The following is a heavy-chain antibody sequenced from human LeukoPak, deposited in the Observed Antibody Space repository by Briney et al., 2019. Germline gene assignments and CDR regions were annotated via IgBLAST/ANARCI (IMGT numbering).Heavy chain of an antibody. CDR2: IYPGDSDT. CDR3: ARRRRGYCSSTSCYVGAFDI. D-gene: IGHD2-2*01. V-gene: IGHV5-51*01. CDR1: GYSFTSYW. J-gene: IGHJ3*02. Sequence: GESLKISCKGSGYSFTSYWIGWVRQMPGKGLEWMGIIYPGDSDTRYSPSFQGQVTISADRSISTAYLQWSSLKASDTAMYYCARRRRGYCSSTSCYVGAFDIWGQGTMVTVSS.